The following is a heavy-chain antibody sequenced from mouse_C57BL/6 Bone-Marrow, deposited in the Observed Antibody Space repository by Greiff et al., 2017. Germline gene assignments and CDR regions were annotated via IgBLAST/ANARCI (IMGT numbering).Heavy chain of an antibody. CDR1: GYTFTDYN. CDR2: INPNNGGT. D-gene: IGHD1-1*01. V-gene: IGHV1-22*01. J-gene: IGHJ2*01. Sequence: VQLQQSGPVLVKPGASVKMSCKASGYTFTDYNMHWVKQSHGKSLEWIGYINPNNGGTSYNQKFKGKATLTVNKSSSTAYMELSSLTSEDSAVYYCARGYCGSGYDYWGQGTTLTVSS. CDR3: ARGYCGSGYDY.